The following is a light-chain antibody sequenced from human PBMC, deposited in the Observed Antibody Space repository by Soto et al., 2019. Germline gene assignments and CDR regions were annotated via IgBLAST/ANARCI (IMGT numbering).Light chain of an antibody. CDR2: EVS. CDR3: SSYAGTNTPYV. V-gene: IGLV2-8*01. Sequence: QSVLTQPPSASGSPGQSVTISCTGTSSDVGGYYYVSWYQQHPGKAPKLMIYEVSKRPSGVPDRFSGSKSGNTASLTVSGLQAEDEADYYCSSYAGTNTPYVSGTGTKVTVL. CDR1: SSDVGGYYY. J-gene: IGLJ1*01.